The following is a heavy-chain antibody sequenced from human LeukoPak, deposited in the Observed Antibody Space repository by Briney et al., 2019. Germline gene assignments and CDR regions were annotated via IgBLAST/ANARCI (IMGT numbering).Heavy chain of an antibody. CDR2: IYSGGST. J-gene: IGHJ4*02. CDR3: ARQYYDILTGPLGY. CDR1: GFTFSNYW. V-gene: IGHV3-66*04. D-gene: IGHD3-9*01. Sequence: GGSLRLSCAASGFTFSNYWMHLVRQAPGKGLVWVSVIYSGGSTYYADSVKGRFTISRDNSKNTLYLQMNSLRAEDTAVYYCARQYYDILTGPLGYWGQGTLVTVSS.